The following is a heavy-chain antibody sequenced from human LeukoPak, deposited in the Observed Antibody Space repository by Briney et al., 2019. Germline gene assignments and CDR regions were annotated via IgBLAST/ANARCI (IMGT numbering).Heavy chain of an antibody. Sequence: GGSLRLSCAASGFTFSSYGMHWVRQAPGKGLKWVAVISYDGSNKYYADSVKGRFTISRDNSKNTLYLQMNSLRAEDTAVYYCARDTDGVTTVPSTYYYGMDVRGQGTTVTVSS. J-gene: IGHJ6*02. V-gene: IGHV3-30*03. D-gene: IGHD4-17*01. CDR2: ISYDGSNK. CDR3: ARDTDGVTTVPSTYYYGMDV. CDR1: GFTFSSYG.